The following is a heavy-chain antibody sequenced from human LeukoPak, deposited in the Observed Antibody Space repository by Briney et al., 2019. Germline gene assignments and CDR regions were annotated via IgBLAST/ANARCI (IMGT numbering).Heavy chain of an antibody. J-gene: IGHJ4*02. CDR2: ISSSSSTI. D-gene: IGHD3-22*01. CDR1: GVTFSSYS. CDR3: ARDDRGYYDSSGYVDY. Sequence: GGSLRLSCAASGVTFSSYSMNWVRQAPGKGLEWVSYISSSSSTIYYADSVKGRFTISRDNAKNSLYLQMNSLRAEDTAVYYCARDDRGYYDSSGYVDYWGQGTLVTVSS. V-gene: IGHV3-48*01.